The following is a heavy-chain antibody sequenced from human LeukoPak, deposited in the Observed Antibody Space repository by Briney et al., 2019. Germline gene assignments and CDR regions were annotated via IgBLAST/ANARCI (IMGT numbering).Heavy chain of an antibody. J-gene: IGHJ3*02. CDR1: GFTFSSYG. CDR3: ARDDALGDNALDI. D-gene: IGHD3-16*01. V-gene: IGHV3-33*01. CDR2: KLNDGSQE. Sequence: GGSLRLSCAASGFTFSSYGMHWVRQAPGKGLEWVAVKLNDGSQEKYADSVEGRFTISRDNSKNTLFLQMNSLRAEDTAVYYCARDDALGDNALDIWGQGTMVTVSS.